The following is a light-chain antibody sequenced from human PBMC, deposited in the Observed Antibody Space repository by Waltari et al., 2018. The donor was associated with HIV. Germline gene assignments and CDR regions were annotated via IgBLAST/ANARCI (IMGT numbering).Light chain of an antibody. V-gene: IGLV1-40*01. CDR3: QSYDNSLGVV. Sequence: QSVLTQPPSVSGAPGQRVTISCTGGSSNLGAPYDVHWYQKCQGTAPKLLSYGSTNRHSGVPERCAGSKYGTSASLAITGLQAEDEADYYCQSYDNSLGVVFGGGTKLTVL. CDR1: SSNLGAPYD. CDR2: GST. J-gene: IGLJ2*01.